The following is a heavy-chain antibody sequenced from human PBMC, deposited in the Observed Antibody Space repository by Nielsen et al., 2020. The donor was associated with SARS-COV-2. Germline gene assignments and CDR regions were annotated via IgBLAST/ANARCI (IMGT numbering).Heavy chain of an antibody. J-gene: IGHJ2*01. CDR3: ARDPFYYASSGYYTYWYFDL. V-gene: IGHV3-11*05. CDR1: GFTFSDYY. Sequence: GGSLRLSCAASGFTFSDYYMSWIRQAPGKGLEWVSYISSSSNSTSSADSVRGRFTISRDNAKNSLYLQMNSLRAEDTAVYYCARDPFYYASSGYYTYWYFDLWGRGTLVTVSS. D-gene: IGHD3-22*01. CDR2: ISSSSNST.